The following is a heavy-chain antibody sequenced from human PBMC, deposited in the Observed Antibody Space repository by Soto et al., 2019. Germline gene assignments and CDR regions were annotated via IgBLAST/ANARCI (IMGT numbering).Heavy chain of an antibody. Sequence: QLLQSGGGLVQPGGSLTLSCAASGFTFGTPDMSWVRQAPGEGLEWVSTIDGSGGITYYADSVKGRFTISRDNSRNTVYLQMNSLRGYDTAMYYCVKNSGWFNTWGQGALVTVSS. CDR2: IDGSGGIT. D-gene: IGHD3-10*01. V-gene: IGHV3-23*01. CDR1: GFTFGTPD. CDR3: VKNSGWFNT. J-gene: IGHJ5*02.